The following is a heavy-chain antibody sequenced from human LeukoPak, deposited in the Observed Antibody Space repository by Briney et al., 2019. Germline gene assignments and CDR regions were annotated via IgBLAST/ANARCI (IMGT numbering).Heavy chain of an antibody. Sequence: PGGSLRLSCAASGFTFSIYSMDWVRQAPGKGLEWVSSISSSSSYIYYADSVKGRFTISRDNAKNSLYLQMNSLRAEDTAVYYCARDRVLLWFGELFPFFDYWGQGTLVTVSS. CDR3: ARDRVLLWFGELFPFFDY. V-gene: IGHV3-21*01. D-gene: IGHD3-10*01. J-gene: IGHJ4*02. CDR1: GFTFSIYS. CDR2: ISSSSSYI.